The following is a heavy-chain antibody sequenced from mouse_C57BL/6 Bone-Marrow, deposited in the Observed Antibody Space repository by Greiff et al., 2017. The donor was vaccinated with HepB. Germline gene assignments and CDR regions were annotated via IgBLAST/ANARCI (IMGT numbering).Heavy chain of an antibody. J-gene: IGHJ1*03. CDR3: ARRKITTVVDPYWYFDV. V-gene: IGHV1-80*01. CDR1: GYAFSSYW. D-gene: IGHD1-1*01. Sequence: VQLQQSGAELVKPGASVKISCKASGYAFSSYWMNWVKQRPGKGLEWIGQIYPGDGDTNYNGKFKGKATLTADKSSSTAYMQLSSLTSEDSAVYFCARRKITTVVDPYWYFDVWGTGTTVTVSS. CDR2: IYPGDGDT.